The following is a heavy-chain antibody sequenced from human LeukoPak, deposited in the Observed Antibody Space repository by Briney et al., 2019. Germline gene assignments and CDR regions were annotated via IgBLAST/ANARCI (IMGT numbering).Heavy chain of an antibody. CDR3: ARGAWDV. V-gene: IGHV3-66*01. CDR1: GFXVSAVTTKY. J-gene: IGHJ6*02. Sequence: GGSLRLSCAASGFXVSAVTTKYMTWVRQAPGKGLEWVSVIYSDDSTFYANSVKGRFTISRDNSKNTLFLQMNSLRDEDTAVYYCARGAWDVWGQGATVTVSS. CDR2: IYSDDST.